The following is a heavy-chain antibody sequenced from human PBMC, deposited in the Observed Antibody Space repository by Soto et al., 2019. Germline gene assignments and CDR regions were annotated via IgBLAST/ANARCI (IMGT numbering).Heavy chain of an antibody. V-gene: IGHV4-31*03. Sequence: SETLSLTCTVSGGSISSGGYYWSWIRQHPGKGLEWIGYIYYSGSTYYNPSLKSRVTISVDTSKNQFSLKPSSVTAADTAVYYCARETYYYDSSGYFTYYFDYWGQGTLVTVSS. CDR2: IYYSGST. J-gene: IGHJ4*02. D-gene: IGHD3-22*01. CDR3: ARETYYYDSSGYFTYYFDY. CDR1: GGSISSGGYY.